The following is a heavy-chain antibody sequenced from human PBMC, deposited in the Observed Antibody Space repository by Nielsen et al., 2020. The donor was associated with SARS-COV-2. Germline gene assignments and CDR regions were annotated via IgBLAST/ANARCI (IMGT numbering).Heavy chain of an antibody. CDR3: AKGDSRLSWFGELALYYHYYGMDV. Sequence: WIRQPPGKGLEWVSSISTSGSGTYNADSVKGRFTISRDNSKNTLYLEMNSLRVEDTALYYCAKGDSRLSWFGELALYYHYYGMDVWGQGTTVTVSS. CDR2: ISTSGSGT. D-gene: IGHD3-10*01. V-gene: IGHV3-23*01. J-gene: IGHJ6*02.